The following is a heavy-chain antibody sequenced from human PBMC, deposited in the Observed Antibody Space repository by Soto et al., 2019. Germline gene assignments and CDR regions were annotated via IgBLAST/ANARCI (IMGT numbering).Heavy chain of an antibody. V-gene: IGHV3-23*01. CDR1: GFTFSSYA. J-gene: IGHJ3*02. D-gene: IGHD1-26*01. CDR3: AKDRGRGLYTGTYSAFDI. Sequence: GESLKISCAASGFTFSSYAMSWVRQAPGKGLEWVSAISDSGGSTYYADSVKGRFTISRDNSKSTLYLQMNSLGAEDTAVYYCAKDRGRGLYTGTYSAFDIWGQGTMVTVSS. CDR2: ISDSGGST.